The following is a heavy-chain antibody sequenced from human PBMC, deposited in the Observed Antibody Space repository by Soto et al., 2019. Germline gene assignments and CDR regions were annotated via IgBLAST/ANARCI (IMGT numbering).Heavy chain of an antibody. CDR3: AKTYYYDSSGYYVWYFDY. CDR1: GFTFSSYG. D-gene: IGHD3-22*01. V-gene: IGHV3-30*18. CDR2: ISYDGSNK. J-gene: IGHJ4*02. Sequence: PGGSLRLSCAASGFTFSSYGMHWVRQAPGKWLEWVAVISYDGSNKYYADSVKGRFTISRDNSKNTLYPQMNSLRAEDTAVYYCAKTYYYDSSGYYVWYFDYWGQGTLVNVSS.